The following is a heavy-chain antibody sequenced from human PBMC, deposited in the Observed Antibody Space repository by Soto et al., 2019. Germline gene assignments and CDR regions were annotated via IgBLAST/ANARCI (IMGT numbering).Heavy chain of an antibody. CDR1: GFPFSRYA. CDR3: AKYGVDTAMVYAFDI. Sequence: EVQLLESGGGLVQPGGSLRLSCAASGFPFSRYAMSWVRQAPGPGLEWVSAISGSGGSTYYADSVKGRFTISRDNTKNTLYLQMNSLRAEDASVYYCAKYGVDTAMVYAFDIWGQGTMVTVSS. V-gene: IGHV3-23*01. J-gene: IGHJ3*02. D-gene: IGHD5-18*01. CDR2: ISGSGGST.